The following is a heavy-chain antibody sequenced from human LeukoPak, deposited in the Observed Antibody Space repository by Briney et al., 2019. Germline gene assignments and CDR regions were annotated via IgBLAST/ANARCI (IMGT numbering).Heavy chain of an antibody. V-gene: IGHV3-30*03. J-gene: IGHJ4*02. CDR1: GFTFSSYG. CDR2: ISSDGSNK. Sequence: GRSLRLSCAASGFTFSSYGMHWVRQAPGKGLEWVAVISSDGSNKYHADSVKGQFTISRDNSKNTLFLQMNSLRGEDTAVYYCARSSDPYDYIWGTYSSEVGYFDYWGQGTLVTVSS. D-gene: IGHD3-16*01. CDR3: ARSSDPYDYIWGTYSSEVGYFDY.